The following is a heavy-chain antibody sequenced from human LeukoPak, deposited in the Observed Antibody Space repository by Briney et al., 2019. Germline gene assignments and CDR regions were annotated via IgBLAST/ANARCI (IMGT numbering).Heavy chain of an antibody. J-gene: IGHJ6*03. CDR2: IHYTGST. Sequence: SETLSLTCTVSGGSINSYYWSWIRQPPGKGLECIGYIHYTGSTNYNPSLKSRVTISVDTSKNQFSLKLSSVTAADTAVYYCASSSWYNYYYYYMDVWGKGTTVTVSS. CDR1: GGSINSYY. V-gene: IGHV4-59*01. D-gene: IGHD6-13*01. CDR3: ASSSWYNYYYYYMDV.